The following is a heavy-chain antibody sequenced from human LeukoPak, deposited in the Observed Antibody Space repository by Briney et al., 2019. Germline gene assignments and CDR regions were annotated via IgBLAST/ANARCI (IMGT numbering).Heavy chain of an antibody. Sequence: GGSLRLSCAASGFTFSTYWMHWVRQAPGKGLEWVSRINPDGITTTCADSVKGRFTISRDNAKNTLFLQMNSLRAEDTAVYYCARDYYYGMDVWGQGTTVTVSS. J-gene: IGHJ6*02. V-gene: IGHV3-74*01. CDR3: ARDYYYGMDV. CDR1: GFTFSTYW. CDR2: INPDGITT.